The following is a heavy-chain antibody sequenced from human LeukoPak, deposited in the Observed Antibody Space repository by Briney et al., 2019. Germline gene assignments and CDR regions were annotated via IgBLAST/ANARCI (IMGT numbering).Heavy chain of an antibody. CDR1: GGSISSYY. CDR2: IYTSGST. V-gene: IGHV4-4*07. CDR3: ARDVSRVVVGSFDP. Sequence: PSETLSLTCTVSGGSISSYYWSWIRQPAGKGLEWIGRIYTSGSTNYNPSLKSRATMSVDTSKNQFSLKLSSVTAADTAVYYCARDVSRVVVGSFDPWGQGTLVTVSS. D-gene: IGHD2-2*01. J-gene: IGHJ5*02.